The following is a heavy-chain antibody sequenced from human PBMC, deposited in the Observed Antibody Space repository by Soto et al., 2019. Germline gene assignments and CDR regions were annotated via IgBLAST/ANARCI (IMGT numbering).Heavy chain of an antibody. J-gene: IGHJ6*02. Sequence: QVQLVQSGAEVKKPGASVRVSCKASGYSFTGYYVHWVRLAPGQGLEWMGWINPNSGGTNHAQKFQGRVTLTRDTSISTAYMERTRLTSNDTAVYFCAREAGTIGNYYYGMDVWGQGTTVTVS. CDR2: INPNSGGT. CDR1: GYSFTGYY. V-gene: IGHV1-2*02. CDR3: AREAGTIGNYYYGMDV. D-gene: IGHD1-7*01.